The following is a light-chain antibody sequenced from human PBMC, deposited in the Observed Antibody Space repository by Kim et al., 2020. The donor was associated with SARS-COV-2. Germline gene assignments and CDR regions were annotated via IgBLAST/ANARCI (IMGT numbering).Light chain of an antibody. V-gene: IGLV4-69*01. CDR2: VNCDGSH. J-gene: IGLJ3*02. CDR1: SGHSSYA. Sequence: ASVKLTCTLNSGHSSYAIAWHQQQPEKGPRYLMKVNCDGSHSKGDGIPDRFSGSSSGAERYLTISSLQSEDEADYYCQTWGTGIRVFGGGTKVTVL. CDR3: QTWGTGIRV.